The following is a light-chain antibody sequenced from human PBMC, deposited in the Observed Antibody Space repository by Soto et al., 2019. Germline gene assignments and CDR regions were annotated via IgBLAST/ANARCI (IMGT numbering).Light chain of an antibody. CDR1: SGHSSYA. CDR3: QTWGTGIVV. CDR2: LNSDGSH. V-gene: IGLV4-69*01. J-gene: IGLJ2*01. Sequence: QLVLTQSPSASAYLGASVKLTCTLSSGHSSYAIAWHQQQSEKGPRYLMKLNSDGSHSKGDGIPDRFSGSSSGAERYLTISSLQSEDEADYYCQTWGTGIVVFGGGTKLTVL.